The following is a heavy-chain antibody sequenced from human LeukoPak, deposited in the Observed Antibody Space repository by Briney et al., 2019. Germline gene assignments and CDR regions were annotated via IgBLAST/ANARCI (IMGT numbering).Heavy chain of an antibody. V-gene: IGHV3-23*01. CDR3: AKGRLCSGGSCYPYYFDY. CDR1: RFTFSSYA. J-gene: IGHJ4*02. D-gene: IGHD2-15*01. Sequence: GGSLRLSCAASRFTFSSYAMSWVRQAPGKGLEWVSAISGSGGSTYYADSVKGRFTISRDNSKNTLYLQMNSLRAEDTAVYYCAKGRLCSGGSCYPYYFDYWGQGTLVTVSS. CDR2: ISGSGGST.